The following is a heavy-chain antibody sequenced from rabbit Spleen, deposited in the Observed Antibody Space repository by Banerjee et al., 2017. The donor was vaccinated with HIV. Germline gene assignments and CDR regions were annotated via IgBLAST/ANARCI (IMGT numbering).Heavy chain of an antibody. V-gene: IGHV1S7*01. J-gene: IGHJ4*01. CDR1: GFTLSNKA. CDR2: IDPVFGST. Sequence: QLEESAGGLVQPGGSLKLSCKASGFTLSNKAVMCWVRQAPGKGLEWTGYIDPVFGSTYYASWVNGRFTISSHNAQNTLYLQLNSLTAADTATYFCARGGGLWGPGTLVTVS. CDR3: ARGGGL.